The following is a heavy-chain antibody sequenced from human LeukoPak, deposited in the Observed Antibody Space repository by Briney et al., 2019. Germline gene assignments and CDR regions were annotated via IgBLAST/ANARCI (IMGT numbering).Heavy chain of an antibody. V-gene: IGHV4-38-2*02. CDR3: ARMMSGLSTNWQTYFFDS. Sequence: SETLSLTCIVSGYPISRGYYWGWIRQPPGKGLHWIGSMFHGANTYYNPSLKSRVNISIDTSKNQFSLRLNSVTAADTAVYYCARMMSGLSTNWQTYFFDSWGQGTLVTVSS. D-gene: IGHD1-1*01. CDR2: MFHGANT. CDR1: GYPISRGYY. J-gene: IGHJ4*02.